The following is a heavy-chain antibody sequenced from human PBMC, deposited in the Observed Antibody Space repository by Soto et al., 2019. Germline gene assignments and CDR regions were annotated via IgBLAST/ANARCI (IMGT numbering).Heavy chain of an antibody. CDR1: GYTFTRYG. D-gene: IGHD2-2*01. V-gene: IGHV1-18*01. Sequence: ASVKVSCKASGYTFTRYGISWVRQAPGQGLEWMGWISAYNGNTNYAQKLQGRVTMTTDTSTSTAYMELRSLRSDDTAVYYCARDTRINTQILRGYYYGMDVWGQGTTVTVSS. CDR2: ISAYNGNT. J-gene: IGHJ6*02. CDR3: ARDTRINTQILRGYYYGMDV.